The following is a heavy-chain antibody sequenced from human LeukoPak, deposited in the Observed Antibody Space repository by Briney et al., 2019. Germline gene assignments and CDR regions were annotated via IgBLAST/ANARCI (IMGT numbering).Heavy chain of an antibody. CDR3: ARDTYYYDSSGLTTIDY. V-gene: IGHV4-4*07. D-gene: IGHD3-22*01. CDR1: GGSISSYY. J-gene: IGHJ4*02. CDR2: IQTSGIT. Sequence: SETLSLTCTVSGGSISSYYWCWLRQPAGKGLEWIGRIQTSGITNYNPSLKRRVTISVDMSKNQFSLKLSSVTAADTAVYYCARDTYYYDSSGLTTIDYRGQGTLVTVSS.